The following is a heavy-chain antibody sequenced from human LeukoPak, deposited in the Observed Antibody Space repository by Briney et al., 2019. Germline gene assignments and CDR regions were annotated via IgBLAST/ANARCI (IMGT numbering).Heavy chain of an antibody. V-gene: IGHV4-59*01. J-gene: IGHJ4*02. Sequence: PSETLSLTCTVSGGSISSYYWTWIRQPPGKGLEGIGYIYYSGTTYYNPSLKSRVTISLDTSKNKFSLNLTSVNVADTAVYYCARAGGYSGYASNWGQGTLVTVSS. CDR1: GGSISSYY. D-gene: IGHD5-12*01. CDR3: ARAGGYSGYASN. CDR2: IYYSGTT.